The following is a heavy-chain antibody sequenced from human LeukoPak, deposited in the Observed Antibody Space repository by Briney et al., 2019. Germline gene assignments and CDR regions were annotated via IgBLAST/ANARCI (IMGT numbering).Heavy chain of an antibody. CDR1: GGSISSYY. V-gene: IGHV4-59*01. CDR3: AREDSSGSGPYYYYGMDV. D-gene: IGHD3-22*01. J-gene: IGHJ6*02. CDR2: IYYSGST. Sequence: SETLSFTCTVSGGSISSYYWSWIWQPPGKGLEWIGYIYYSGSTNYNPSLKSRVTISVDTSKNQFSLKLGSVTAADTAVYYCAREDSSGSGPYYYYGMDVWGQGTTVTVSS.